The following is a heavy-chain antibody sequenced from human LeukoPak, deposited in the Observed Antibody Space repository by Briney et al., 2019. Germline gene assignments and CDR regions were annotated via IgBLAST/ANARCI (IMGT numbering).Heavy chain of an antibody. J-gene: IGHJ4*02. CDR2: INPNSGGT. D-gene: IGHD3-22*01. CDR1: GYTFTGYY. CDR3: ARARITYYYDSSGYYSLFH. V-gene: IGHV1-2*06. Sequence: GASVKVSCKASGYTFTGYYMHWVRQAPGQGLEWMGRINPNSGGTNYAQKFQGRVTMTRDTSISTAYMELSRLRSDDTAVYYCARARITYYYDSSGYYSLFHWGQGTLVTVPS.